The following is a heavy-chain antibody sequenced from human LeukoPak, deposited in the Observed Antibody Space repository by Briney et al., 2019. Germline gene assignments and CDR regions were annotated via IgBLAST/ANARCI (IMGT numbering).Heavy chain of an antibody. CDR3: ARQYCSGGSCYPNYFDY. CDR1: GYSFTSYW. Sequence: GESLKISCKGSGYSFTSYWIGWVRQMPGKGLEWMGIIYPGDSDTRYSPSFQGQVTISADKSISTAYLQWSSLKASDTAMYYCARQYCSGGSCYPNYFDYWGQGTLVTVSS. J-gene: IGHJ4*02. V-gene: IGHV5-51*01. D-gene: IGHD2-15*01. CDR2: IYPGDSDT.